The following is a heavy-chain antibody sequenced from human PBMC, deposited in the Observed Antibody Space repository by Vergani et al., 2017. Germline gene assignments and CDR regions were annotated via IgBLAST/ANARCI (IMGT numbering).Heavy chain of an antibody. CDR3: AKHGFPALVVTNPFYWYFDL. Sequence: QVQLVQSGAEVKKPGASVKVSCKASGYTFTSYGISWVRQAPGQGLEWMGWISAYNGNTNYAQKLQGRVTMTTDTSTSTAYMELRSLRSEDTAVYYCAKHGFPALVVTNPFYWYFDLWGRGTLVTVSS. CDR1: GYTFTSYG. V-gene: IGHV1-18*01. CDR2: ISAYNGNT. J-gene: IGHJ2*01. D-gene: IGHD3-22*01.